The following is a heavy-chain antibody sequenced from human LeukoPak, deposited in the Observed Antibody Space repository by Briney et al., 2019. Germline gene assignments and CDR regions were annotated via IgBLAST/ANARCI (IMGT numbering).Heavy chain of an antibody. CDR1: GFTFSSYD. CDR3: ARVRGIWFGEATDYGMDV. Sequence: GGSLRLSCAASGFTFSSYDMHWVRQATEKGLEWVSSIGTAGDTYYPGSVKGRFTISRENAKNSLYLQMNSLRAGDTAVYYCARVRGIWFGEATDYGMDVWGQGTTVTVSS. J-gene: IGHJ6*02. CDR2: IGTAGDT. V-gene: IGHV3-13*04. D-gene: IGHD3-10*01.